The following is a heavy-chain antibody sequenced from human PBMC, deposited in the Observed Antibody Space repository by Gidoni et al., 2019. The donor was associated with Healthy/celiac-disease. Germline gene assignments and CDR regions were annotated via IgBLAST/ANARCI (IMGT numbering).Heavy chain of an antibody. CDR2: INHSGST. CDR3: ARVNIGSDIVVVPAAVPFDY. CDR1: GGSFSGYY. Sequence: QVQLQQWGAGLLKPSETLSLICAVYGGSFSGYYWSWIRQPPGKGLEWIGEINHSGSTNYNPSLKSRVTISVDTSKNQFSLKLSSVTAADTAVYYCARVNIGSDIVVVPAAVPFDYWGQGTLVTVSS. J-gene: IGHJ4*02. D-gene: IGHD2-2*01. V-gene: IGHV4-34*01.